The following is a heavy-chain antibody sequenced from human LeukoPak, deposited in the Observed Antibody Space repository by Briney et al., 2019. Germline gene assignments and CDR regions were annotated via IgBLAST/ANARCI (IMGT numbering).Heavy chain of an antibody. CDR1: GDSISSSSYY. CDR2: FYYSGST. CDR3: ARGARGIAARPRSWFDP. V-gene: IGHV4-39*02. Sequence: SETLSLTCTVSGDSISSSSYYWGWIRQPPGKGLEWIGSFYYSGSTYYNPSLKSRVTISVDTSKNQFSLKLSSVTAADTAVYYCARGARGIAARPRSWFDPWGQGTLVTVSS. D-gene: IGHD6-6*01. J-gene: IGHJ5*02.